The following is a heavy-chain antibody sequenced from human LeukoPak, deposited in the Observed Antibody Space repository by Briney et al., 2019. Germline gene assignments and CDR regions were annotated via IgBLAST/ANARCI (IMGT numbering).Heavy chain of an antibody. J-gene: IGHJ5*02. D-gene: IGHD3-10*01. CDR1: GFTFGNTW. V-gene: IGHV3-7*01. Sequence: SGGSLRLSCAASGFTFGNTWMGWVRQSPGKGLEWVANIGPDGSDKYYVDSVRGRFTISRDNAQNSVNLQMNSLRAEDSAVYYCGRWGVNDGLDRWGQGTLVSVSS. CDR3: GRWGVNDGLDR. CDR2: IGPDGSDK.